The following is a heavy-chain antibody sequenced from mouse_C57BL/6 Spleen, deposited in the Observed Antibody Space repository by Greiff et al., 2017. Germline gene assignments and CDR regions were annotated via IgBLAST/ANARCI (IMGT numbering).Heavy chain of an antibody. CDR1: GFTFSSYA. V-gene: IGHV5-4*01. Sequence: EVHLVESGGGLVKPGGSLKLSCAASGFTFSSYAMSWVRQTPEKRLEWVATISDGGSYTYYPDNVKGRFTISRDNAKNNLYLQMSHLKSEDTAMYYCARAPYGSSPFDYWGQGTTLTVSS. D-gene: IGHD1-1*01. J-gene: IGHJ2*01. CDR3: ARAPYGSSPFDY. CDR2: ISDGGSYT.